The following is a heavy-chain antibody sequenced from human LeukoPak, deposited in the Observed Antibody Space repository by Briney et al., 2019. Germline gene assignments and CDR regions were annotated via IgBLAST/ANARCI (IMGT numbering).Heavy chain of an antibody. V-gene: IGHV1-2*04. J-gene: IGHJ5*01. CDR3: ARLLETGAPVAIIFDS. D-gene: IGHD2-2*01. CDR1: GYTFTGYY. CDR2: INPNSGGT. Sequence: ASVKVSCKASGYTFTGYYMHWVRQAPGQGLEWMGWINPNSGGTNYAQKFQGWVTMTRDTSISTAYMELSRLRYDDTAVYYCARLLETGAPVAIIFDSWGQGTLVTVSS.